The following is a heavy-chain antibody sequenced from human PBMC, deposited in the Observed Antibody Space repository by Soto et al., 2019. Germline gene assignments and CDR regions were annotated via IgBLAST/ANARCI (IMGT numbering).Heavy chain of an antibody. D-gene: IGHD1-26*01. CDR1: GFTFSSYG. J-gene: IGHJ4*02. V-gene: IGHV3-30*18. CDR2: ISYDGSNK. CDR3: ANTPYPYSGSYYEPPKVPYFDY. Sequence: QVQLVESGGGVVQPGRSLRLSCAASGFTFSSYGMHWVRQAPGKGLEWVAVISYDGSNKYYADSVKGRFTISRDNSKNTLYLQMNSLRAEDTAVYYCANTPYPYSGSYYEPPKVPYFDYWGQGTLVTVSS.